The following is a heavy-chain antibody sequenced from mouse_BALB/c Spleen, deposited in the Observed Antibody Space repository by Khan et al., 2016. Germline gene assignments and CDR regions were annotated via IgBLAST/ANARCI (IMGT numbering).Heavy chain of an antibody. CDR3: ARWTGYYAMDD. V-gene: IGHV3-1*02. Sequence: EVQLQESGPDLVKPSQSLSLTCTVTGYSITSGYSWHWIRQFPGNKLEWMGYIHYSGSTNYNPSPKSRISITRDTSKNQFFLQLNSVTTEDTATXSSARWTGYYAMDDWAQGTAVPVSS. J-gene: IGHJ4*01. D-gene: IGHD4-1*01. CDR1: GYSITSGYS. CDR2: IHYSGST.